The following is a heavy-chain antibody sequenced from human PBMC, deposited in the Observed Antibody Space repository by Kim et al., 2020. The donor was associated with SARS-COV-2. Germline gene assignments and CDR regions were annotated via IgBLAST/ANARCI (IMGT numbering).Heavy chain of an antibody. D-gene: IGHD2-2*01. J-gene: IGHJ6*03. CDR3: AALLNCTSSTCFRDYYMDV. Sequence: KGRFTISRDNAKKSLYLQMNSLRVEDTAVYYCAALLNCTSSTCFRDYYMDVWGKGTAVTVSS. V-gene: IGHV3-48*03.